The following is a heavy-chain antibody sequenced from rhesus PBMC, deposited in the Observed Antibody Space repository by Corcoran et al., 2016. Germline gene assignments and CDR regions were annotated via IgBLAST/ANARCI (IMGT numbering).Heavy chain of an antibody. CDR2: IYGSTGST. CDR1: GGSMSSSNW. D-gene: IGHD2-21*01. Sequence: QVQLQESGPAVVKPSETLSLTCAVSGGSMSSSNWWSWIRQSPGKGLEWIGVIYGSTGSTEYNPSRKNRVTSSIDTSKNQFSLKLSYVTAADTAVYYCAREYCTGSGCYAYYGLDSWGQGVVVTVSS. CDR3: AREYCTGSGCYAYYGLDS. J-gene: IGHJ6*01. V-gene: IGHV4-93*01.